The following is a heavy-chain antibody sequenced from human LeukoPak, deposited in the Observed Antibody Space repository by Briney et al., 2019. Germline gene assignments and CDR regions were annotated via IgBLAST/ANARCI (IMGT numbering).Heavy chain of an antibody. J-gene: IGHJ4*02. CDR2: ISSSSSYI. V-gene: IGHV3-21*04. CDR3: AKDRATYRPHDY. D-gene: IGHD5-12*01. CDR1: GFTFSSYS. Sequence: GGSLRLSCAASGFTFSSYSMNWVRQAPGKGLEWVSSISSSSSYIYYADSVKGRFTISRDNSKNTLYLQMNSLRAEDTAVYYCAKDRATYRPHDYWGQGALVTVSS.